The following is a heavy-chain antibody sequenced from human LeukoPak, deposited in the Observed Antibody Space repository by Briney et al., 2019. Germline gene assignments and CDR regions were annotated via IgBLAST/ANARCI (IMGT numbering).Heavy chain of an antibody. V-gene: IGHV5-51*01. CDR2: IYPCDSDT. J-gene: IGHJ3*02. D-gene: IGHD3-10*01. CDR1: GYSFTSYW. CDR3: ARPHGSGSYYGDAFDI. Sequence: GESLKISCKGSGYSFTSYWIVWVRQMPGKGLEWMGIIYPCDSDTRYSPSFQGQVTISADKSISTAYLQWSSLKASDTAMYYCARPHGSGSYYGDAFDIWGQGTMVTVSS.